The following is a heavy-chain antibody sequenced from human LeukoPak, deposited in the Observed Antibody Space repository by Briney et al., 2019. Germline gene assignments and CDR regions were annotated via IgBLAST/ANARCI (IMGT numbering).Heavy chain of an antibody. D-gene: IGHD1-26*01. CDR2: IYSSGST. CDR1: GGSISSYY. J-gene: IGHJ4*02. CDR3: ARVAYSGSYYFDY. V-gene: IGHV4-59*01. Sequence: SEALSLTCTASGGSISSYYWSWIRQPPGKGLEWIGYIYSSGSTNYNPSLKSRVTISVDTSKNQFSLKLSSVTAADTAVYYCARVAYSGSYYFDYWGQGTLVTVSS.